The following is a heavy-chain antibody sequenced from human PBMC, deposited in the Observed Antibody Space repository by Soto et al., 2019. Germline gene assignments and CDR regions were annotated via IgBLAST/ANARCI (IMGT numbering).Heavy chain of an antibody. CDR1: GGTFSSYA. D-gene: IGHD6-13*01. Sequence: QVQLVQSGAEVKKPGSSVKVSCKASGGTFSSYAISWVRQAPGQGLEWMGGIIPIFGTANYAQKFQGRVTITEDESTSTAYMELSSLGSEDTAVYYCARVEEGGSSWPYYFDYWGQGTLVTVSS. V-gene: IGHV1-69*12. CDR3: ARVEEGGSSWPYYFDY. CDR2: IIPIFGTA. J-gene: IGHJ4*02.